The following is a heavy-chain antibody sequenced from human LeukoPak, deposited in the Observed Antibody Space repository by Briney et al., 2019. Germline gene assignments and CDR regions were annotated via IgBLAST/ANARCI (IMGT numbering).Heavy chain of an antibody. V-gene: IGHV3-7*03. CDR1: GFTFSSYW. CDR3: ARDYYDGIGYYYEDY. D-gene: IGHD3-22*01. Sequence: GGSLRLSCAASGFTFSSYWMSWVRQAPGKGLEWVANIKQDGSEEYYVDSVKGRFTISRDNAKNSVYLQMNSLRAEDTAVYYCARDYYDGIGYYYEDYWGQGTLVTVSS. CDR2: IKQDGSEE. J-gene: IGHJ4*02.